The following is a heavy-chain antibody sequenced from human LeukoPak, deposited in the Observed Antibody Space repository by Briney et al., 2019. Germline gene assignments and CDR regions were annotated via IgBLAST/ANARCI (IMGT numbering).Heavy chain of an antibody. CDR2: ISSSGSTI. V-gene: IGHV3-48*03. Sequence: GGSLRHSCAASGFTFISFEMNWVRQPPGKGLAWVSYISSSGSTIYYVDSVKGRFTISSDNAKNSLYLQMNSLRAEDTAVYYCASDDGDPLNYWGQGTLVTVSS. D-gene: IGHD4-17*01. CDR1: GFTFISFE. CDR3: ASDDGDPLNY. J-gene: IGHJ4*02.